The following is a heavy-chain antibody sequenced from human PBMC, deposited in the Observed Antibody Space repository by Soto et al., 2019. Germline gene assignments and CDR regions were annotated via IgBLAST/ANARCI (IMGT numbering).Heavy chain of an antibody. J-gene: IGHJ6*02. CDR2: IYYSGST. CDR1: GGSISSSSYY. V-gene: IGHV4-39*01. CDR3: ARGGVLWFGELLDYYYYGMDV. Sequence: SETLSLTCTVSGGSISSSSYYCGWIRQPPGKGLEWIGSIYYSGSTYYNPSLKSRVTISVDTSKNQFSLKLSSVTAADTAVYYCARGGVLWFGELLDYYYYGMDVWGQGTTVT. D-gene: IGHD3-10*01.